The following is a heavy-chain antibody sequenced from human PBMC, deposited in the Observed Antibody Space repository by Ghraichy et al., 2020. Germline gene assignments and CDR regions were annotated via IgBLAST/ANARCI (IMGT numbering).Heavy chain of an antibody. V-gene: IGHV1-18*01. Sequence: ASVKVSCKASGYTFTLSFLLFFRQSPGQGLEWIGWISAYNGNTNYAQKLQGRVTMTTDTSTSTAYMELRSLRSDDTAVYYCARVVLDSSGYYYLRYFDYWGQGTLVTVSS. J-gene: IGHJ4*02. CDR1: GYTFTLSF. CDR3: ARVVLDSSGYYYLRYFDY. D-gene: IGHD3-22*01. CDR2: ISAYNGNT.